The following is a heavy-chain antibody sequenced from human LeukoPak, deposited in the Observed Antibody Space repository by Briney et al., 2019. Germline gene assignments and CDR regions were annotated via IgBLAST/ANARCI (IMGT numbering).Heavy chain of an antibody. D-gene: IGHD6-19*01. Sequence: GRTLRLSCAASVFTFSSYGMHWVRQAPGKGLEWVAVIWYDGSNKYYADSVKGRFTIPRDNSKNTLYLQMNSLRAEDTAVYYCARAGIAVAGTPHAFDIWGQGTMVTVSS. J-gene: IGHJ3*02. CDR2: IWYDGSNK. CDR3: ARAGIAVAGTPHAFDI. V-gene: IGHV3-33*08. CDR1: VFTFSSYG.